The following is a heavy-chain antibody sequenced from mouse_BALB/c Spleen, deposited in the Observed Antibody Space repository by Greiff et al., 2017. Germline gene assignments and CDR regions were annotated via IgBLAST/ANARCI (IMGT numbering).Heavy chain of an antibody. CDR3: ARRADYVDYYAMDD. CDR2: IYWDDDK. Sequence: LMESGPGILQPSQTLRLTCSFSGFSLRTSGMGVSWIRQPSGKGLEWLAHIYWDDDKRYNPSLKSRLTISQDTSRNQVFLKITSVETADTATYYCARRADYVDYYAMDDWGQGTSVTVSS. CDR1: GFSLRTSGMG. J-gene: IGHJ4*01. D-gene: IGHD2-13*01. V-gene: IGHV8-12*01.